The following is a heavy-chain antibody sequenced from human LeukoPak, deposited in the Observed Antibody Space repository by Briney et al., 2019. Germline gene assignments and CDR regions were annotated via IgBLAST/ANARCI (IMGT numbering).Heavy chain of an antibody. Sequence: GASVKVSCKASGYTFSNYAVLWVRQAPGQRLEWMGWINAGNGNTKYSQDFQGRVSITRDTSASTAYMELGSLRSEDMAVYYCARGYCSGGSCYADFDYWGQGTLVTVSS. CDR1: GYTFSNYA. CDR3: ARGYCSGGSCYADFDY. V-gene: IGHV1-3*03. J-gene: IGHJ4*02. D-gene: IGHD2-15*01. CDR2: INAGNGNT.